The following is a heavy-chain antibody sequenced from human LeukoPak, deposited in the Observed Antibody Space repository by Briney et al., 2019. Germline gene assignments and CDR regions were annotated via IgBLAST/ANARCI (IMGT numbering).Heavy chain of an antibody. D-gene: IGHD3-9*01. CDR1: GFTFSSYS. J-gene: IGHJ4*02. V-gene: IGHV3-21*01. CDR2: ISSSSSYI. CDR3: ARGDDWLFSLGY. Sequence: GGSLRLSCAASGFTFSSYSMNWVRQAPGKGLEWVSSISSSSSYIYYADSVKGRFTISRDNAKNSLYLQMNSLRAKDTAVYYCARGDDWLFSLGYWGQGTLVTVSS.